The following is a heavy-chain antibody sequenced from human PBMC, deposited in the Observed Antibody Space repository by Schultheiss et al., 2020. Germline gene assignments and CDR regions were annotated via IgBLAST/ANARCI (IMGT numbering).Heavy chain of an antibody. Sequence: GGSLRLSCAASGFTFDDYAMHWVRQAPGKGLEWVSGISWNSGSIGYADSVKGRFTISRDNAKNTVYLQMNSLRAEDTAVYYCAKDVAPDNGWDIDYWGQGTLVNVSS. J-gene: IGHJ4*02. D-gene: IGHD6-19*01. V-gene: IGHV3-9*01. CDR3: AKDVAPDNGWDIDY. CDR2: ISWNSGSI. CDR1: GFTFDDYA.